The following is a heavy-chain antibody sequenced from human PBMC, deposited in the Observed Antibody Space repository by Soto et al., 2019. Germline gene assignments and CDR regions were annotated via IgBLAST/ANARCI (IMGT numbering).Heavy chain of an antibody. V-gene: IGHV1-8*01. CDR2: MNPSSGNT. Sequence: ASVKVSCKASGYTFTSYDINWVRQATGQGLEWMGWMNPSSGNTGYAQKFQGRVTMTRNTSISTAYMELSSLRSEDTAVYYCARVDSSSSHLDFDYWGQGTLVTVSS. CDR3: ARVDSSSSHLDFDY. CDR1: GYTFTSYD. J-gene: IGHJ4*02. D-gene: IGHD6-6*01.